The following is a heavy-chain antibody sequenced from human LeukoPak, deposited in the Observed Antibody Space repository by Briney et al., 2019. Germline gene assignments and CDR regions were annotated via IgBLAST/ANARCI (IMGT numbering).Heavy chain of an antibody. CDR1: GYSISSGYY. V-gene: IGHV4-38-2*02. J-gene: IGHJ4*02. D-gene: IGHD2-15*01. Sequence: SETLSLTCTVSGYSISSGYYWGWIRQPPGKGLEWIGSIYHSGSTYYNPSLKSRVTISVDTPKHQFSLKLSSATAADTAVYYCAREQISRGGSCYDYWGQGALVTVSS. CDR2: IYHSGST. CDR3: AREQISRGGSCYDY.